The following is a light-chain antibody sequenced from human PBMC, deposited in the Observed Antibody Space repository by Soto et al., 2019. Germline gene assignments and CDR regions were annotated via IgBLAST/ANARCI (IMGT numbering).Light chain of an antibody. J-gene: IGLJ2*01. CDR2: EVS. CDR3: SSYTSSSTLYVV. CDR1: SSDVGGYRF. Sequence: QSALTQPASVSGSPGQPITISCNGTSSDVGGYRFVSWYQQHPGKAPKLMIYEVSNRPSGGSNRCSGSKSGNTASLTISGLQAEDEDDYYCSSYTSSSTLYVVFGGGTKLTVL. V-gene: IGLV2-14*01.